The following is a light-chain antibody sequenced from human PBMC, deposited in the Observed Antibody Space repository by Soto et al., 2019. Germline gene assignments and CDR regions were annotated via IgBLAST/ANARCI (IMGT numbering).Light chain of an antibody. J-gene: IGLJ1*01. Sequence: QSVLTQPPSVSAAPGQKVTISCSGNSSNIGNNYVSWYQQIPGTAPKLLIYDNNKRPSGIPDRFSATKSGTSATLGITGLQTGDEADYYCGTWDSSLSAYVFGTGTKVTV. CDR1: SSNIGNNY. V-gene: IGLV1-51*01. CDR2: DNN. CDR3: GTWDSSLSAYV.